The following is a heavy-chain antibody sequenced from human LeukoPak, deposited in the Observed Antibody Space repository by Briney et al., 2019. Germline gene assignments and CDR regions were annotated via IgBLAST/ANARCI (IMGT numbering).Heavy chain of an antibody. D-gene: IGHD2-2*01. V-gene: IGHV1-2*02. J-gene: IGHJ5*02. CDR3: ARDIRGDCSSTSCLNWFDP. CDR1: GYTFIGYY. CDR2: INPNSGGT. Sequence: ASVKVSCKASGYTFIGYYMHWVRQAPGQGLEWMGWINPNSGGTNYAQKFQGRVTTTRDTSISTAYMELSSLRSDDTAVYYCARDIRGDCSSTSCLNWFDPWGQGTLVTVSS.